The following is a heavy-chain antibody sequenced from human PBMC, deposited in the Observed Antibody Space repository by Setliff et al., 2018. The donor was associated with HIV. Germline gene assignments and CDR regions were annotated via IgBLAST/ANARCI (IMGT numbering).Heavy chain of an antibody. D-gene: IGHD6-19*01. CDR2: VYPTGST. Sequence: SETLSLTCTVSGGSISSYYWGWIRQPAGKGLEWIGRVYPTGSTNYNPSLRSRVTMSVDTSKNQFSLKLSSVTAADTAVYYCARHSSGWFHPDYWGQGTPVTVSS. CDR3: ARHSSGWFHPDY. CDR1: GGSISSYY. V-gene: IGHV4-4*07. J-gene: IGHJ4*02.